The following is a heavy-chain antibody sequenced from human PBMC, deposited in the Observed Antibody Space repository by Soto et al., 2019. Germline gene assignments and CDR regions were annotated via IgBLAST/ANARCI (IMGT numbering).Heavy chain of an antibody. J-gene: IGHJ6*02. CDR3: ARGSPRAVRGVAQYYGMAF. CDR2: IDHSGGT. D-gene: IGHD3-10*01. CDR1: GGSFSGYY. Sequence: PSETLSLTCAVYGGSFSGYYWSWIRQPPGKGLEWIGEIDHSGGTDYNPSLKSRVTISIDTSKNQFSLKLSSVTAADTAVYYCARGSPRAVRGVAQYYGMAFWAQWTTLTVS. V-gene: IGHV4-34*01.